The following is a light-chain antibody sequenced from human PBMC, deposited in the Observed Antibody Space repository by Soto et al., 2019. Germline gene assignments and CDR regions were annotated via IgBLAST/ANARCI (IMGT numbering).Light chain of an antibody. CDR3: QQYNKWPWT. CDR2: GAP. CDR1: QSVSSN. V-gene: IGKV3-15*01. Sequence: EIVMTQSPDTLSVSPGERATLSCRASQSVSSNLAWYQQKPGQAPTLLIYGAPNRPTAIPARISGSGSGTEFTLIISSLQSEDFALYYCQQYNKWPWTFGQGTKVDI. J-gene: IGKJ1*01.